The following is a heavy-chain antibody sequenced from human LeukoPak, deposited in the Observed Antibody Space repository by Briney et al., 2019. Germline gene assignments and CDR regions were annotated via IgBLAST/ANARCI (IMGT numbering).Heavy chain of an antibody. CDR1: GFTFSSYW. D-gene: IGHD3-3*01. Sequence: GGSLRLSCAASGFTFSSYWMSWVRQAPGKGLEWVANIKQDGSEKYYVDSVKGRFTISRDNAKNSLYLQMNSLRAEDTAVYYCARIDVFGGVSSDYYYYYMDVWGKGTTVAVSS. J-gene: IGHJ6*03. V-gene: IGHV3-7*01. CDR3: ARIDVFGGVSSDYYYYYMDV. CDR2: IKQDGSEK.